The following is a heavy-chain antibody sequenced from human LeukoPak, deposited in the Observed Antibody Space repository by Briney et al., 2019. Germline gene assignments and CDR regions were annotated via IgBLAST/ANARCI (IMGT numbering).Heavy chain of an antibody. CDR3: ARENEGYYDSSGYVDY. V-gene: IGHV4-4*07. Sequence: SETLSLTCTVSGGSISSYYWSWIRQPAGKGLEWIGRIYTSGSTNYNPSLKSRVTMSVDTSKNQFSLKLGSVTAADTAVYYCARENEGYYDSSGYVDYWGQGTLVTVSS. CDR2: IYTSGST. J-gene: IGHJ4*02. CDR1: GGSISSYY. D-gene: IGHD3-22*01.